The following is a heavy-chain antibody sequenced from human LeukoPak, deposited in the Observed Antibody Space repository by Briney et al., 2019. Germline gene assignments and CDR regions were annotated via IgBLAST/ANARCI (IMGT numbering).Heavy chain of an antibody. CDR2: IYTSGST. CDR3: ATMDFWSGYGGY. CDR1: GGSLSSGSYY. Sequence: SETLSLTXTVSGGSLSSGSYYWSWIRQPAGKGLEWIGRIYTSGSTNYNPSLKSRVTISVDTSKNQFSLKLSSVTAADTAVYYCATMDFWSGYGGYWGQGTLVTVSS. J-gene: IGHJ4*02. V-gene: IGHV4-61*02. D-gene: IGHD3-3*01.